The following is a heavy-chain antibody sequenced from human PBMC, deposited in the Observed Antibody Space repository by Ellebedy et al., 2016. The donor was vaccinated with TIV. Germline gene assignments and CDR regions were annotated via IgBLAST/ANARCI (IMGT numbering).Heavy chain of an antibody. Sequence: AASVKVSCKASGGTFSSYAISWVRQAPGQGLEWMGGIIPIFGTANYAQKFQGRVTITRNTSISTAYMELSSLRSEDTAVYYCASGALSIDYWGQGTLVTVSS. D-gene: IGHD7-27*01. CDR1: GGTFSSYA. V-gene: IGHV1-69*05. CDR3: ASGALSIDY. CDR2: IIPIFGTA. J-gene: IGHJ4*02.